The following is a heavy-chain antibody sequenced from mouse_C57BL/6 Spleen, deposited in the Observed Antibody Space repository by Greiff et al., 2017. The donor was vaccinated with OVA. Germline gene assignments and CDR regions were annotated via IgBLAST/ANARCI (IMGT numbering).Heavy chain of an antibody. CDR3: APTYYYGSSYAMDY. J-gene: IGHJ4*01. CDR1: GYTFTDYA. V-gene: IGHV1-67*01. CDR2: ISTYYGDA. Sequence: QVQLMESGPELVRPGVSVKISCKGSGYTFTDYAMHWVKQSHAKSLEWIGVISTYYGDASYNQKFKDKATMTVDKSYSTAYMELARLTSEDAAVYYFAPTYYYGSSYAMDYWGQGTSVTVAS. D-gene: IGHD1-1*01.